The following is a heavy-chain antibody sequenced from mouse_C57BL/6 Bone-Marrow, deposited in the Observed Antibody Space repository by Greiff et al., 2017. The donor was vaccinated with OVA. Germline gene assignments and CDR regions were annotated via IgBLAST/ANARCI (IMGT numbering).Heavy chain of an antibody. D-gene: IGHD1-1*01. Sequence: VQLQQSGAELVRPGASVKLSCKASGYTFTDYYINWVKQRPGQGLEWIARIYPGSGNTYYNEKFKGKATLTAEKSSSTAYMQLSSLTSEDSAVYFCARSYYGSSYGYFDYWGQGTTLTVSS. CDR3: ARSYYGSSYGYFDY. J-gene: IGHJ2*01. CDR1: GYTFTDYY. V-gene: IGHV1-76*01. CDR2: IYPGSGNT.